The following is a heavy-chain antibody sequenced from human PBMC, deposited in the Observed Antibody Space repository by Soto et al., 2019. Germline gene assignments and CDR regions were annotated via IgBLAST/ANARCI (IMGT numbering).Heavy chain of an antibody. CDR2: IKEDGSEK. V-gene: IGHV3-7*04. Sequence: EVQLVESGGELVQPGGSLRLSCAASGFTLSSYWMSWVRQAPGKGLEWLANIKEDGSEKYYVDSVKGRFTISRDNAKNSLYLQLNGLRAEDTGVYYCARGAGIGDYWGQGTLVTVSS. J-gene: IGHJ4*02. CDR1: GFTLSSYW. CDR3: ARGAGIGDY. D-gene: IGHD3-16*01.